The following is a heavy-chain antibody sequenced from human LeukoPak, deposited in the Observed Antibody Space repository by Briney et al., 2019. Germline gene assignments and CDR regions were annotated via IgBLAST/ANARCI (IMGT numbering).Heavy chain of an antibody. Sequence: GGSLRLSCVASGFSFSTSSMTWVRQSPGKGLESLANIRADGSGKVYVHSVKGRFTISRDNAKNSLYLQMNTLRLDNWAVYYCPTAPYTRKYGPFDIWHQGTMVTISS. CDR2: IRADGSGK. D-gene: IGHD1-14*01. J-gene: IGHJ3*02. CDR3: PTAPYTRKYGPFDI. V-gene: IGHV3-7*01. CDR1: GFSFSTSS.